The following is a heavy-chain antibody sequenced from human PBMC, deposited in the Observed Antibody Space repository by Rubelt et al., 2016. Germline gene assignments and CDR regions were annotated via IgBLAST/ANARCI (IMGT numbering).Heavy chain of an antibody. CDR2: TYDSGTT. J-gene: IGHJ4*02. CDR3: ARAPNTAMISAYFDC. CDR1: GSSVSSYY. Sequence: QVQLQESGPGLVKPSETLSLTCTVSGSSVSSYYWTWIRQPPGKGLEWIGYTYDSGTTNYNPSLKSRVSISVDTSKNQFPLKLSSVAAAATAVYYCARAPNTAMISAYFDCWGQGTLVTVSS. V-gene: IGHV4-59*02. D-gene: IGHD5-18*01.